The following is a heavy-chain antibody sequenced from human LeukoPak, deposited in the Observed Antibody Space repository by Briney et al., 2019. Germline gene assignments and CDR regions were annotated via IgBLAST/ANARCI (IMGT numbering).Heavy chain of an antibody. J-gene: IGHJ5*02. V-gene: IGHV1-2*02. D-gene: IGHD6-13*01. CDR3: ARDLAAAGGGGWFDP. CDR2: INPNSGGT. CDR1: GYTFTGYY. Sequence: ASVKVSCKASGYTFTGYYMHWVRQAPGQGLEWMGWINPNSGGTNYAQKFQGRVTMTRDTSIGTAYMELSRLRSDDTAVYYCARDLAAAGGGGWFDPWGQGTLVTVSS.